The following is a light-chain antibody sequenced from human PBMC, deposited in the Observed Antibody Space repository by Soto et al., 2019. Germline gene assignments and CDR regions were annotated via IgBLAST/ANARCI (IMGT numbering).Light chain of an antibody. V-gene: IGKV3-20*01. CDR3: QQYGSSPPIT. CDR2: GAS. Sequence: EIVLTQSPGTLSFSPGERASLSCRAIQAISGDYLAWYQHKPGQAPRLLMYGASSRATGIPDRFSGSGSGTDFTLTISRLEPEDFAVYYCQQYGSSPPITFGQGTRLEI. J-gene: IGKJ5*01. CDR1: QAISGDY.